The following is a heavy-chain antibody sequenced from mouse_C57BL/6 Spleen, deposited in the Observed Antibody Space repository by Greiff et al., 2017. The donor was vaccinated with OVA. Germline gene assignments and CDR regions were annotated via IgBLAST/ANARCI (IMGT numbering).Heavy chain of an antibody. Sequence: VQLQQSGAELVKPGASVKLSCTASGFNIKDYYMHWVKQRTEQGLEWIGRIDPEDGDTKYDPKFQGKATITADTSSNTAYLQLSSLTSEDTAVYYCARYYGSSSAWFAYWGQGTLVTVS. J-gene: IGHJ3*01. CDR3: ARYYGSSSAWFAY. CDR1: GFNIKDYY. CDR2: IDPEDGDT. D-gene: IGHD1-1*01. V-gene: IGHV14-2*01.